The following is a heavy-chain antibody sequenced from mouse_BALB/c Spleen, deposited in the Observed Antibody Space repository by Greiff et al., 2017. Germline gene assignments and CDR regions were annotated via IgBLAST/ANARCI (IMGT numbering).Heavy chain of an antibody. V-gene: IGHV2-9*02. CDR1: GFSLTSYG. D-gene: IGHD2-2*01. Sequence: VQLQESGPGLVAPSQCLSITCTVSGFSLTSYGVHWVRQPPGKGLEWLGVIWAGGSTNYNSALMSRRSISKDNSKSQVFLIMNSLQTDDTAMYYCARVGYDVVDYWGQGTTLTVSS. CDR2: IWAGGST. J-gene: IGHJ2*01. CDR3: ARVGYDVVDY.